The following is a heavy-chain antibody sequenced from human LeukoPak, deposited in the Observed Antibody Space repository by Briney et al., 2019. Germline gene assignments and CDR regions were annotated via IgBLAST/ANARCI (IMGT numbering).Heavy chain of an antibody. V-gene: IGHV3-23*01. CDR1: GFTFSSYA. Sequence: PGGSLRLSCAASGFTFSSYAMSWVRQAPGKGLEWVSAISGSGGSTYYADSVKGRFTISRDNSKNTLYLQMNSLRAENTAVYYCAKDPSRVVPAARLDYWGQGTLVTVSS. CDR2: ISGSGGST. D-gene: IGHD2-2*01. J-gene: IGHJ4*02. CDR3: AKDPSRVVPAARLDY.